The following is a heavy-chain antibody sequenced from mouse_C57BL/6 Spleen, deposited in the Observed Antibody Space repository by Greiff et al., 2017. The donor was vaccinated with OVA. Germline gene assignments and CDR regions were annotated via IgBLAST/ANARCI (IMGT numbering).Heavy chain of an antibody. V-gene: IGHV1-42*01. J-gene: IGHJ4*01. CDR1: GYSFTGYY. CDR3: ARERNAMDY. Sequence: VQLKESGPELVKPGASVKISCKASGYSFTGYYMNWVKQSPEKSLEWIGEINPSTGGTTYNQKFKAKATLTVDKSSSTAYMQLKSLTSEDSAVYYCARERNAMDYWGQGTSVTVSS. CDR2: INPSTGGT.